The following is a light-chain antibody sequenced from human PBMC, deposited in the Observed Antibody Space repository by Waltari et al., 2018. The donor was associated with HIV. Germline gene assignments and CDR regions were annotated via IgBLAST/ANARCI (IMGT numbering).Light chain of an antibody. Sequence: QSALTQPPSASGSPGQSVIISCTGTSSDVGGYNFVSWYQQHPGKAPKLLIFAATKRPSGVPDRFSGSKSGNTASLTVSGLQAEDEADYYCSSYAGSSNLVFGGGTKLTVL. CDR2: AAT. V-gene: IGLV2-8*01. J-gene: IGLJ3*02. CDR3: SSYAGSSNLV. CDR1: SSDVGGYNF.